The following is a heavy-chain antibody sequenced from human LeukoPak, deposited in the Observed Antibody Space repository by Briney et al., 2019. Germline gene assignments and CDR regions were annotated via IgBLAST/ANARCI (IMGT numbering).Heavy chain of an antibody. V-gene: IGHV3-53*01. CDR3: ARSGYRHPYHFDS. J-gene: IGHJ4*02. CDR1: GFTVRTTY. CDR2: LYTGGGS. Sequence: PGGSPRLSCAASGFTVRTTYMSWVRQAPGKGPEWVSVLYTGGGSDYADSVKGRFAISRDNSKNTLALQMNSLRAEDTAIYYCARSGYRHPYHFDSWGQGTLVIVSS. D-gene: IGHD3-22*01.